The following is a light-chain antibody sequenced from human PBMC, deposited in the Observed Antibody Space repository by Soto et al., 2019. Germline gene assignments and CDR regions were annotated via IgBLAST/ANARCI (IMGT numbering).Light chain of an antibody. Sequence: EIVLTQSPGTLSLSPGEGATVSCRVSQSINSKSLVWYQRKFGQAPRLLIYNTSTRAAGIPDSFSGSGSGTDFLLSISGLEPEDVAEYYCQHYGGSFIFGPGTKVDFK. V-gene: IGKV3-20*01. CDR2: NTS. CDR1: QSINSKS. CDR3: QHYGGSFI. J-gene: IGKJ3*01.